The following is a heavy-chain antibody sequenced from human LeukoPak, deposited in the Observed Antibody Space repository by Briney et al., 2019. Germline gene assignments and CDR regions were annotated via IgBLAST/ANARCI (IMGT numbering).Heavy chain of an antibody. V-gene: IGHV4-30-4*01. D-gene: IGHD6-19*01. CDR3: ARENSGWYDY. J-gene: IGHJ4*02. CDR2: ISYSGST. CDR1: GGSISSGDYY. Sequence: PSETLSLTCTVSGGSISSGDYYWSWIRQPPGKGLEWIGYISYSGSTYYNPSLKSRVTISVDASKNQFSLKMSSVTAADTAVYYCARENSGWYDYWGQGTLVTVSS.